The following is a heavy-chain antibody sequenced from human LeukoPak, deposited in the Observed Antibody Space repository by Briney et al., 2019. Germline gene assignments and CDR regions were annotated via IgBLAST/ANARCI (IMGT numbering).Heavy chain of an antibody. Sequence: PGGSLRLSCAASGFSFSSYAMSWVRQAPGKGLEWVSSIGVSGGNTYYAHSVKGRFTISRDNSKNTLFLQMNTLTAEDTAIYYCSKRSGARGDFGSFEYWGQGTLVTVSS. CDR3: SKRSGARGDFGSFEY. CDR1: GFSFSSYA. V-gene: IGHV3-23*01. J-gene: IGHJ4*02. D-gene: IGHD1-14*01. CDR2: IGVSGGNT.